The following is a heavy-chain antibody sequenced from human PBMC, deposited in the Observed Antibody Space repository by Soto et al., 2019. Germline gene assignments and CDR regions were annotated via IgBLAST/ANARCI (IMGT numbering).Heavy chain of an antibody. CDR2: IKQDGSEK. J-gene: IGHJ5*02. CDR3: VREEGFLEWLLYPRRWFDP. Sequence: GGSLRLSCAASGFTFSSYWMSWVRQAPGKGLEWVANIKQDGSEKYYVDSVKGRFTISRDNAKNSLYLQMNSLRAEDTAVYYCVREEGFLEWLLYPRRWFDPWGQGTLVTVSS. CDR1: GFTFSSYW. D-gene: IGHD3-3*01. V-gene: IGHV3-7*01.